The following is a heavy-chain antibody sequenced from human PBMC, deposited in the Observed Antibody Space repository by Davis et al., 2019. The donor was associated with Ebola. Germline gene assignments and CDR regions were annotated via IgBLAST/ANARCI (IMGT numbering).Heavy chain of an antibody. V-gene: IGHV3-74*01. CDR1: GFTFSHFH. CDR2: INPDGTGT. Sequence: GESLKISCAASGFTFSHFHIHWVRQTPGTGLVWVARINPDGTGTNYADSVKGRFTISRDNAKNTLSLQMSSLRVEDTALYYCVKDIGVTTAAIGYWGQGALVTVSS. J-gene: IGHJ4*02. CDR3: VKDIGVTTAAIGY. D-gene: IGHD2-2*01.